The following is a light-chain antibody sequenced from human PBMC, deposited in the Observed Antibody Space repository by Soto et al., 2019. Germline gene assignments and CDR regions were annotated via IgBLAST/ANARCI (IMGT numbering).Light chain of an antibody. V-gene: IGKV1-33*01. Sequence: DIQMTQSPSSLSASLGDRVTITCQASQDISNYLNWYQQKPGKAPTLLIYDASKLDTGVPSRFSGSGSGTDFTFTISSLQPEDIATYYCQQYDNLLCTFGQGTKLEIK. CDR1: QDISNY. CDR3: QQYDNLLCT. J-gene: IGKJ1*01. CDR2: DAS.